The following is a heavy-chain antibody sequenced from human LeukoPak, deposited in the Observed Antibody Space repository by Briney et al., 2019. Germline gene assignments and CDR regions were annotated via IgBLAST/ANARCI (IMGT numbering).Heavy chain of an antibody. V-gene: IGHV1-2*06. Sequence: ASVKVSCKASGYTFTGYYMHWVRQAPGQGLEWMGRINPNSGGTNYAQKFQGRVTMTRDTSISTAYMELSRLRSDDTAVYHCARGGPWELLGYDAFDIWGQGTMVTVSS. CDR1: GYTFTGYY. CDR2: INPNSGGT. D-gene: IGHD1-26*01. J-gene: IGHJ3*02. CDR3: ARGGPWELLGYDAFDI.